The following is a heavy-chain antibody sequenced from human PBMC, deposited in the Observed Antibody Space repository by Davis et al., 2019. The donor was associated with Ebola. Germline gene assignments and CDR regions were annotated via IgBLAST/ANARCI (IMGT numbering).Heavy chain of an antibody. J-gene: IGHJ4*02. CDR2: IKQDGSEK. V-gene: IGHV3-7*01. Sequence: PGGSLRLSCAASGFTFSSYWMSWVRQAPGKGLEWVANIKQDGSEKYYVDSVKGRFTISRDNAKNSLYLQMNSLRAEDTAVYYCARVEGYYDFWSGLRGDYFDYWGQGTLVTVSS. CDR3: ARVEGYYDFWSGLRGDYFDY. CDR1: GFTFSSYW. D-gene: IGHD3-3*01.